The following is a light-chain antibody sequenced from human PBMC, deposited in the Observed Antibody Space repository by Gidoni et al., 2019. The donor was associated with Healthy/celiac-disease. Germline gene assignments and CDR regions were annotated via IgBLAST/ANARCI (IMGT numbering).Light chain of an antibody. CDR3: QQSYSTPPVT. J-gene: IGKJ4*01. CDR1: QSISSY. V-gene: IGKV1-39*01. Sequence: DIQMTQSPSSLSASVGDRVTITCRASQSISSYLNWYQQKPGKAPKLLIYAASSVQSGGPSRFSGSGSGTDFTLTISSLQPEDFATYYCQQSYSTPPVTFGGGTKVEIK. CDR2: AAS.